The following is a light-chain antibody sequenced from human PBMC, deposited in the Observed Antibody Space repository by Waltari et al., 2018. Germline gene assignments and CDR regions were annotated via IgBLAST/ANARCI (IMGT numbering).Light chain of an antibody. CDR2: DAS. Sequence: CQTIQDISSHLNWYQQRPSQTGMLLIIDASTFETGVPSGFIGSGAGKDFSFPIPSHQPEDIGTYYCQQYDNLPSSTSCQATRVGIK. J-gene: IGKJ5*01. CDR3: QQYDNLPSST. V-gene: IGKV1-33*01. CDR1: QDISSH.